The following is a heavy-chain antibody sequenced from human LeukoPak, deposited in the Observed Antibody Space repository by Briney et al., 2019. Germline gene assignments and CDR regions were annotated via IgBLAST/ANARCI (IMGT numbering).Heavy chain of an antibody. CDR2: INPNSGGT. Sequence: ASVKVSCKASGYTFTGYYMHWVRQAPGQGLEWMGWINPNSGGTNYAQKFQGRVTMTRDTSISTAYMELSRLRSDDTAVYYCARAFSLPNYYGSGSYYKNFDYWGQGTLVTVSS. CDR3: ARAFSLPNYYGSGSYYKNFDY. D-gene: IGHD3-10*01. CDR1: GYTFTGYY. J-gene: IGHJ4*02. V-gene: IGHV1-2*02.